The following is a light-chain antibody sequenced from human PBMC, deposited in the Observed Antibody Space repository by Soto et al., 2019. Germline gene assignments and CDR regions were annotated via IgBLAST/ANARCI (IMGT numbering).Light chain of an antibody. Sequence: QSVLSQAPSASGTPGQGVTISCSGSNSNIGSNSVNWYQQLPRTSPKLIIFGNNQRPSGVPDRFSGSKSGTSASLAISGLQSEDEADYYCAAWDDSLNGVVFGGGTKVTV. J-gene: IGLJ3*02. CDR1: NSNIGSNS. CDR2: GNN. CDR3: AAWDDSLNGVV. V-gene: IGLV1-44*01.